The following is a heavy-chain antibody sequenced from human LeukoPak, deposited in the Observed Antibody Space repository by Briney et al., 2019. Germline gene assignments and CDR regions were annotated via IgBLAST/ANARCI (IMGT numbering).Heavy chain of an antibody. V-gene: IGHV3-48*04. D-gene: IGHD6-6*01. CDR1: GFTFSSYA. Sequence: PGGSLRLSCAASGFTFSSYAMSWVRQAPGKGLEWVSYISSSGSTIYYADSVKGRFTISRDNAKNSLYLQMNSLRAEDTAVYYCARGWSSSFRFDPWGQGTLVTVSS. CDR3: ARGWSSSFRFDP. J-gene: IGHJ5*02. CDR2: ISSSGSTI.